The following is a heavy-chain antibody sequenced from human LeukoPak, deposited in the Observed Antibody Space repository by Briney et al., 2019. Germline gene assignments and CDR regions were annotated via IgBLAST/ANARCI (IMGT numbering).Heavy chain of an antibody. CDR3: ARWPSIAGWFDP. CDR2: INPNSGGT. V-gene: IGHV1-2*02. CDR1: GYTFTGYY. Sequence: ASVKVSCKASGYTFTGYYMHWVRQAPGQGLEWMGWINPNSGGTNYAQKFQGSVTMTRDASISTAYMELSRLRSDDTAVYYCARWPSIAGWFDPLGQGTLVTVSS. J-gene: IGHJ5*02. D-gene: IGHD6-6*01.